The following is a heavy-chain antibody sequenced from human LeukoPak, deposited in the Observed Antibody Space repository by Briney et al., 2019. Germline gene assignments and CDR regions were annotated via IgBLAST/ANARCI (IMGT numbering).Heavy chain of an antibody. CDR3: ARVRGWDIVVVPAALFGYCDI. Sequence: GASVKVSCKASGGTFSSYAISWVRQAPGQGLEWMGGIIPIFGTANYAQKFQGRVTITADESTSTAYMELSSLRSEDTAVYYCARVRGWDIVVVPAALFGYCDIWGQGTMVTVSS. D-gene: IGHD2-2*01. CDR2: IIPIFGTA. V-gene: IGHV1-69*13. J-gene: IGHJ3*02. CDR1: GGTFSSYA.